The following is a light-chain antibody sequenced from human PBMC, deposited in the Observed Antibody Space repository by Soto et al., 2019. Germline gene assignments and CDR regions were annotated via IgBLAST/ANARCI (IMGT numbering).Light chain of an antibody. CDR2: GES. CDR3: QQYGSSPWT. Sequence: EMVLTHCPVTLSLSPGERATLSCRSSQSVSSSYLAWYQQKPGQAPRLLIYGESSRATGIPDRFSGSGSGTDFTLTISRLEPEDFAVYYCQQYGSSPWTFGQGTKVDNK. V-gene: IGKV3-20*01. J-gene: IGKJ1*01. CDR1: QSVSSSY.